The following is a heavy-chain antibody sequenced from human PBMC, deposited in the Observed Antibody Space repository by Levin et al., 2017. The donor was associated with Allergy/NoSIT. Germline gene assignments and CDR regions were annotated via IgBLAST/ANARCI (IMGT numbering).Heavy chain of an antibody. V-gene: IGHV4-61*02. J-gene: IGHJ4*02. D-gene: IGHD3-10*01. CDR3: ARAEVGSEH. Sequence: SQTLSLTCKVSGGSNSSGSYYWSWIRQPAAKGLEWIGRIYSSGSANYNPSLKSRVTISVDTSKNQFSLKLSSVTAADTAVYYCARAEVGSEHWGQGTLVTVSS. CDR1: GGSNSSGSYY. CDR2: IYSSGSA.